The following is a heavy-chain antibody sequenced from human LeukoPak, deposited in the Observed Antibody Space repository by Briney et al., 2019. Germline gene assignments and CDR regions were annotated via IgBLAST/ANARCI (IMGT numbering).Heavy chain of an antibody. J-gene: IGHJ4*02. V-gene: IGHV3-48*03. CDR1: GCTSSSYE. CDR3: ARDSSHCSSTSCYWKGSEIRFDY. Sequence: RGSLRLSSAASGCTSSSYERNWVPQAPGMGLEWVSYLGSSGSTIYYADSVKGRFTISRDNAKNSLYLQMNSLRAEDTAVYYCARDSSHCSSTSCYWKGSEIRFDYWGQGTLVTVSS. D-gene: IGHD2-2*01. CDR2: LGSSGSTI.